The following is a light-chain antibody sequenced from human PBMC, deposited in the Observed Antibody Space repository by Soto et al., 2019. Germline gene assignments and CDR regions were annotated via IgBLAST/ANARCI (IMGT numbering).Light chain of an antibody. CDR1: QGIGTW. Sequence: DVQVTQSPSFVSASVGDTVTITCRASQGIGTWLAWYQQKPGKAPNLLISGASNLQSGVPPRFSGSGLGTHFTLAIVRMQPEDFATYFCQQTNSFPVTFGQGTRLEI. CDR3: QQTNSFPVT. J-gene: IGKJ5*01. CDR2: GAS. V-gene: IGKV1D-12*01.